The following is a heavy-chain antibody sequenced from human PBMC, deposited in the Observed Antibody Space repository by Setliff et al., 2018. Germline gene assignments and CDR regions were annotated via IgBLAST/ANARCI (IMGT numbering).Heavy chain of an antibody. V-gene: IGHV1-46*01. J-gene: IGHJ5*02. Sequence: ASVKVSCKTSGYSFTSHYVHWVRQAPGQGLEWMGIINPGGLTSSSTRKFEGRVTMTRDTSTSTGYMELSSLTSEDTAMYFCARIGPSNWGIRGYNWLDPWGQGTLVTVSS. CDR3: ARIGPSNWGIRGYNWLDP. CDR2: INPGGLTS. CDR1: GYSFTSHY. D-gene: IGHD3-10*01.